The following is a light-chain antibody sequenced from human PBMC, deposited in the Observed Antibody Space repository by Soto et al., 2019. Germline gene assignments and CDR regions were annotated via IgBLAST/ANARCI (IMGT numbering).Light chain of an antibody. Sequence: QSVSESPGKTVTISCTRSSGSIASNYVQWYQQRPGSAPTTVIYEDNQRPSGVPDRFSGSIDSSSNSASLTISGLKTEDEADYYCQSYDSSNLAVFGGGTQLTV. CDR1: SGSIASNY. J-gene: IGLJ7*01. CDR2: EDN. CDR3: QSYDSSNLAV. V-gene: IGLV6-57*03.